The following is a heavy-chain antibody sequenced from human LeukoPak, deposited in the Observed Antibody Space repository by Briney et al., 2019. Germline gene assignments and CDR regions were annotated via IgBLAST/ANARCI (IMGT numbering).Heavy chain of an antibody. Sequence: ASAKVSCKASGYTFTSYDINWVRQATGQGLEWMGWMNPNSGNTGYAQKFQGRVTMTRNTSISTAYMELSSLRSEDTAVYYCARKIFGVVRYYYYYGMDVWGQGTTVTVSS. D-gene: IGHD3-3*01. CDR1: GYTFTSYD. CDR3: ARKIFGVVRYYYYYGMDV. CDR2: MNPNSGNT. J-gene: IGHJ6*02. V-gene: IGHV1-8*01.